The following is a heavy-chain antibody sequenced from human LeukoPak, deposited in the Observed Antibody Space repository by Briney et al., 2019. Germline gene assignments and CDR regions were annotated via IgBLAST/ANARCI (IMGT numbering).Heavy chain of an antibody. CDR2: IYYSGST. CDR1: GASIRSYQ. J-gene: IGHJ3*02. D-gene: IGHD7-27*01. V-gene: IGHV4-59*01. CDR3: ARGVFWGSNAFDI. Sequence: PSETLSLTCTVSGASIRSYQWSWIRQPPGKGLEWIGYIYYSGSTNYNPSLKSRVTISVDTSKNQFSLKLSSVTAADTAVYYCARGVFWGSNAFDIWGQGTMVTVSS.